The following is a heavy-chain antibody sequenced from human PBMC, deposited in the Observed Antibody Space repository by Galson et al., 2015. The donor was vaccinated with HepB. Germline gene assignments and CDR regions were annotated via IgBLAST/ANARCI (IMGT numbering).Heavy chain of an antibody. V-gene: IGHV3-11*01. J-gene: IGHJ4*02. Sequence: SLRLSCAASGFTFSDYYMSWLRQAPGKGLEWVSYISSSGSTIYYADSVKGRFTISRDNAKNSLYLQMNSLRAEDTAVYYCARDVEVYDSSGYYSSPLDYWGQGTLVTVSS. CDR2: ISSSGSTI. CDR3: ARDVEVYDSSGYYSSPLDY. CDR1: GFTFSDYY. D-gene: IGHD3-22*01.